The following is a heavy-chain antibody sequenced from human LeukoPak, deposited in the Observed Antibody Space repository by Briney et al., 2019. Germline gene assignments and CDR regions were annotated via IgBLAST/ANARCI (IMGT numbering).Heavy chain of an antibody. V-gene: IGHV4-30-4*08. Sequence: SQTLSLTCIVSGGSISSGDNYWSWIRQSPGKGLEWIGYIYYSGSTHYNPSLKSRVTISLDTSKNQFSLRLSSVTAADTAVYYCARDLHGGNSVDWYFDLWGRGTLVTVSS. J-gene: IGHJ2*01. D-gene: IGHD4-23*01. CDR2: IYYSGST. CDR3: ARDLHGGNSVDWYFDL. CDR1: GGSISSGDNY.